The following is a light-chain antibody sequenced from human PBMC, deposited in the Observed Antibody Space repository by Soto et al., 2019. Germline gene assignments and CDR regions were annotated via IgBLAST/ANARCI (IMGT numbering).Light chain of an antibody. CDR2: RAS. J-gene: IGKJ4*01. CDR3: QQYNGYPLT. V-gene: IGKV1-5*03. CDR1: HSISSW. Sequence: DIQMTQSPSTLSASIRDRVTITCRASHSISSWLAWYQQKPGKAPKLLIYRASNLESGVPSRFSGSGSGTEFTLTISSLQPDDFATYYCQQYNGYPLTFGGGTKVEIK.